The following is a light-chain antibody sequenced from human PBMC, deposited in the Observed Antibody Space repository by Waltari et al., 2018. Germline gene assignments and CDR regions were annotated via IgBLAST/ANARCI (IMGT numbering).Light chain of an antibody. V-gene: IGKV3-20*01. CDR3: QHYVRLPAT. J-gene: IGKJ1*01. Sequence: EIVLTQSPGSLSSSPGERVTLSCRASQSVSRALAWYQQKPGQAPRLLIFGASNRATGIPDRFSGIGSETDFSLTSSRLGPEDFAVYYCQHYVRLPATFGRGTKVEIK. CDR2: GAS. CDR1: QSVSRA.